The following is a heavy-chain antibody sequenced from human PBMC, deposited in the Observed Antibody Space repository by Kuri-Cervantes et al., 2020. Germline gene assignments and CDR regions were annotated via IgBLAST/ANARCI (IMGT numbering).Heavy chain of an antibody. CDR2: IWYDGSNK. V-gene: IGHV3-33*01. CDR1: GFTFSSYG. Sequence: GESLKISCAAPGFTFSSYGMHWVRQAPGKGLEWVAVIWYDGSNKYCADSVKGRFTISRDNSKNTLYLQMNSLRAEDTAVYYCARDDGRADYYYYYGMDVWGQGTTVTVSS. CDR3: ARDDGRADYYYYYGMDV. D-gene: IGHD1-26*01. J-gene: IGHJ6*02.